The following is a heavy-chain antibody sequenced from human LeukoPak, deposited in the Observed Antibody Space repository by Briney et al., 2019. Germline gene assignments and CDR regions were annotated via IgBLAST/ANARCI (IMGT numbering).Heavy chain of an antibody. Sequence: PGGSLRLSCAASGFTLTNYGMHWVRQAPGKGLEWVALISYDGSDKNYADSVKGRFTISRDNSKNTLYMQMNSLRAEDTAVYYCAKGIDSSGYWADYWGQGTLVTVSS. CDR3: AKGIDSSGYWADY. V-gene: IGHV3-30*18. CDR1: GFTLTNYG. CDR2: ISYDGSDK. J-gene: IGHJ4*02. D-gene: IGHD3-22*01.